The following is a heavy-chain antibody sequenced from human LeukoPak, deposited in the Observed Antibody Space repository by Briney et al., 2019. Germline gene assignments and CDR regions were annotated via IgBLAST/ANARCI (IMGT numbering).Heavy chain of an antibody. CDR1: GFTFSSYV. J-gene: IGHJ4*02. Sequence: GGSLRLSCAASGFTFSSYVMYWVRQAPGKGLEYVSSISSNGGSTYYANSVKGRFTISRDNSKNTLYLQMGSLRAEDMVVYYCARGGQSKYDSSGYLNYFDYWGQGTLVTVSS. D-gene: IGHD3-22*01. V-gene: IGHV3-64*01. CDR2: ISSNGGST. CDR3: ARGGQSKYDSSGYLNYFDY.